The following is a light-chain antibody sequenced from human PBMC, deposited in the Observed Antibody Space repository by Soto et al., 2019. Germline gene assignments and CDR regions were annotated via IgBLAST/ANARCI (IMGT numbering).Light chain of an antibody. CDR3: SSYTSSRIRV. CDR2: DVS. CDR1: SSDVGAYNY. Sequence: ALTQPASVSGSPGQSITISCTGTSSDVGAYNYVSWYQQHPGKAPKLMIYDVSNRPSGLSNRFSGSKSGSTASLTISGLQAEDEADYYCSSYTSSRIRVFGGGTKLTVL. J-gene: IGLJ3*02. V-gene: IGLV2-14*01.